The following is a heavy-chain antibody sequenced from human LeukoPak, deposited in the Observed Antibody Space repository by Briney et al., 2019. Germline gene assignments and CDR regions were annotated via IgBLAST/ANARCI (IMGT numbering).Heavy chain of an antibody. CDR2: TYYRSKWYN. CDR3: ARARGPIAVAGTHYYYYGMDV. Sequence: SQTLSLTCAISGDSVSSNSAAWNWIRQSPSRGLEWLGRTYYRSKWYNDYAVSVKSRITINPDTSKNQSSLQLNSVTPEDTAVYYCARARGPIAVAGTHYYYYGMDVWGQGTTVTVSS. CDR1: GDSVSSNSAA. J-gene: IGHJ6*02. V-gene: IGHV6-1*01. D-gene: IGHD6-19*01.